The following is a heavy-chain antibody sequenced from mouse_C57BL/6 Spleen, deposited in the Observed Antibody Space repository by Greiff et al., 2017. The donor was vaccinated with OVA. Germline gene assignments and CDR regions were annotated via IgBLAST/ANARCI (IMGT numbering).Heavy chain of an antibody. V-gene: IGHV2-5*01. Sequence: QVQLQQSGPGLVQPSQSLSITCTVSGFSLTSYGVHWVRQSPGKGLEWLGVIWRGGSTDYNAAFMSRLSITKDNSKSQVFFKMNSLQADDTAIYYCAKKWGYDNYAMDYWGQGTSVTVSS. CDR3: AKKWGYDNYAMDY. D-gene: IGHD2-2*01. CDR1: GFSLTSYG. J-gene: IGHJ4*01. CDR2: IWRGGST.